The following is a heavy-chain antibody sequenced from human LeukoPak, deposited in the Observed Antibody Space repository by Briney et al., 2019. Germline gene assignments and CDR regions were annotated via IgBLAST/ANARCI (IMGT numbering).Heavy chain of an antibody. CDR2: INPSGGST. V-gene: IGHV1-46*01. D-gene: IGHD5-24*01. Sequence: ASVKVSCKASGYTFTSYSMYWVRQAPGQGLEWMGIINPSGGSTSYAQKFQGRVSMTRDTSTSTVYMDLSSLRSEDTAVYYCARSLTERWLQFIGAFDIWGQGTMVTVFS. CDR3: ARSLTERWLQFIGAFDI. J-gene: IGHJ3*02. CDR1: GYTFTSYS.